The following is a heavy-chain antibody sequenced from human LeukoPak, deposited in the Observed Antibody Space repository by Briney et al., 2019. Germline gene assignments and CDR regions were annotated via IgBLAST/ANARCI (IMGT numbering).Heavy chain of an antibody. CDR1: GYPFSVYY. Sequence: ASVKVSCKASGYPFSVYYMHWVRQAPGQGPEWMGWIDPNSGGTNYAQNFQGRVTMTTDTSISTAYMELSRLTSDDTAVYYCARGFRGVHLDYWGQGTLVTVSS. D-gene: IGHD3-10*01. CDR2: IDPNSGGT. CDR3: ARGFRGVHLDY. V-gene: IGHV1-2*02. J-gene: IGHJ4*02.